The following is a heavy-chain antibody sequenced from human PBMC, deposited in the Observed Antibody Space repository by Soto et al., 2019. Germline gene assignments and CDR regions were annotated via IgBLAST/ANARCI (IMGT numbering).Heavy chain of an antibody. CDR2: IKQDGSEK. CDR1: GFTFSSYW. D-gene: IGHD6-6*01. Sequence: PGGSLRLSCAASGFTFSSYWMSWVRQAPGKGLEWVANIKQDGSEKYYVDSVKGRFTISRDNAKNSLYLQVNSLRAEDTAVHYCARGLSSSSTYYYYYGMDVWGQGTTVTVSS. J-gene: IGHJ6*02. CDR3: ARGLSSSSTYYYYYGMDV. V-gene: IGHV3-7*01.